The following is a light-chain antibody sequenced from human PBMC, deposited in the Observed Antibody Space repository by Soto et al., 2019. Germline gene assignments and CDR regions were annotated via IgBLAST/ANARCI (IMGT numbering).Light chain of an antibody. CDR2: KAS. J-gene: IGKJ1*01. Sequence: DIQMTQSPSTLSASVGDRVTITCRASQSISSWLAWYQQKPGKVPKLLIYKASSLESGVPSRFSGSGSGTEFTLTISSLQPDDFATYYCQQYHSYSGTFGQGTKVEIK. CDR1: QSISSW. CDR3: QQYHSYSGT. V-gene: IGKV1-5*03.